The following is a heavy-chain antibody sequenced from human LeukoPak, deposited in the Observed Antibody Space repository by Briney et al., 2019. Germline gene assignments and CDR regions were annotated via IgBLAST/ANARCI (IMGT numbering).Heavy chain of an antibody. D-gene: IGHD3-10*01. V-gene: IGHV3-74*01. CDR2: INSDGSNT. J-gene: IGHJ6*03. CDR1: GFTFSSSW. CDR3: ARGNGYYYGSGIPPYMDV. Sequence: GGSLRLSCAASGFTFSSSWMHWVRQAPGKGLVWVSRINSDGSNTNYADSVKGRFTISRDNAKNTLYLQMKSLRAEDTAVYYCARGNGYYYGSGIPPYMDVWGKGTTVTVSS.